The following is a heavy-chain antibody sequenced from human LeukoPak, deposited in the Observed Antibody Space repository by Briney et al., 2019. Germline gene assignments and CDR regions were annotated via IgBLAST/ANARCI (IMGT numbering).Heavy chain of an antibody. V-gene: IGHV1-2*02. CDR1: GGTFISYA. Sequence: ASVKVSCKASGGTFISYAISWVRQAPGQGLEWMGWINPNSGGTNYAQKFQGRVTMTRDTSISTAYMELSRLRADDTAVYYCARDSAPGDTYGLLGIDSWGQGTLVTVSS. D-gene: IGHD7-27*01. J-gene: IGHJ4*02. CDR3: ARDSAPGDTYGLLGIDS. CDR2: INPNSGGT.